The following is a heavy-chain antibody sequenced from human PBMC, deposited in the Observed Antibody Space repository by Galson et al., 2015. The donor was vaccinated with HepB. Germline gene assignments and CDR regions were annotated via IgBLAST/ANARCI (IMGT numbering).Heavy chain of an antibody. CDR1: GGSIRSSSHH. J-gene: IGHJ6*02. CDR3: ARVPPDFYDSSANYYYGMDV. V-gene: IGHV4-39*07. D-gene: IGHD3-22*01. Sequence: ETLSLTCTVSGGSIRSSSHHWGWIRQPPGKGLEWIGSISYSGSTHYRPSLRGRVDISKDTSKNQFSLKVTSVTAADTAVYYCARVPPDFYDSSANYYYGMDVWGQGTTVTVSS. CDR2: ISYSGST.